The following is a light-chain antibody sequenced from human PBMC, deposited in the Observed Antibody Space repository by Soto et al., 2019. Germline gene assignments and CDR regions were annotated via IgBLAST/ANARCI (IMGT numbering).Light chain of an antibody. CDR2: DNN. V-gene: IGLV1-51*01. Sequence: QSVLTXPPSVSAAPGQRVTISCFGSGSNIGNNFVSWYQQFPGTSPKLLIYDNNKRPSGIPGRFSGSKSGTSATLDITGLQTGDEADYYCGTWDNSLDAYVFGAGTKVTVL. CDR3: GTWDNSLDAYV. CDR1: GSNIGNNF. J-gene: IGLJ1*01.